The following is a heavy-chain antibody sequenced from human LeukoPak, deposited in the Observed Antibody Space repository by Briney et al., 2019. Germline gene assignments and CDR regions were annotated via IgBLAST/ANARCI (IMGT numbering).Heavy chain of an antibody. V-gene: IGHV3-30-3*01. CDR1: GFTFSSYA. Sequence: PGGSLRLSCAASGFTFSSYAMHWVRQAPGKGLEWVAIISYDGSDKYYADSVNGRFTISRDNSKNTLYLQMSSLRAEDTAVYCCARDPSLRTTLDYWGQGTLVTVSS. J-gene: IGHJ4*02. CDR2: ISYDGSDK. CDR3: ARDPSLRTTLDY. D-gene: IGHD1-1*01.